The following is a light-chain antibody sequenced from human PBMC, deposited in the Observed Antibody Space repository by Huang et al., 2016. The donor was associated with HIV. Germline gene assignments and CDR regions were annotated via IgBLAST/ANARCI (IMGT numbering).Light chain of an antibody. Sequence: EVVLTQSPSTLSVFPGDKVTLSCRASKNIKNYLAWYQQRPDQAPRLLIYDASNRPAYISTRFSGSGSGTDFSLTINGLESEDFAIYYCQQRANRPTFGGGT. J-gene: IGKJ4*01. CDR1: KNIKNY. CDR2: DAS. CDR3: QQRANRPT. V-gene: IGKV3-11*01.